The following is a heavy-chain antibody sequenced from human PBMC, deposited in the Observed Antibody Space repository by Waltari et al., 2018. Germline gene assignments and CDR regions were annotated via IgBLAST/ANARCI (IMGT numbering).Heavy chain of an antibody. Sequence: QVQLVQSGGEVKNPGASVKVSCKTSGYTFLSWGISWVRQAPGQGLEWMGWTSAHNDDTNYVEKFQGRVTMTTDTSTNTAYLELRSLRSDDTAVYYCARDYFSDYVFDYWGQGTLVIVSS. J-gene: IGHJ4*02. CDR3: ARDYFSDYVFDY. CDR1: GYTFLSWG. CDR2: TSAHNDDT. V-gene: IGHV1-18*01. D-gene: IGHD4-4*01.